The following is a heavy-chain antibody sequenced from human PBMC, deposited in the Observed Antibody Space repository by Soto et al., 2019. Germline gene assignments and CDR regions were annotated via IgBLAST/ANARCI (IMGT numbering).Heavy chain of an antibody. V-gene: IGHV1-69*12. CDR1: GGTFSSYA. CDR2: IIPIFGTA. CDR3: ARDDPIRFREYGMDV. D-gene: IGHD3-3*01. J-gene: IGHJ6*02. Sequence: QVQLVQSGAEVKKPGSSVKVSCKASGGTFSSYAISWVRQAPGQGLEWMGGIIPIFGTANYAQKVQGRVTITADEATSTAYMELSSLRSEDTAVYYCARDDPIRFREYGMDVWGQGTTVTVSS.